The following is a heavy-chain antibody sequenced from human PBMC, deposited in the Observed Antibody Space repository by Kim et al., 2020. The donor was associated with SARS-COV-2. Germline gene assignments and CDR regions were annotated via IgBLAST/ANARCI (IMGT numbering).Heavy chain of an antibody. CDR2: IYYSGST. J-gene: IGHJ6*02. CDR1: GGSISSYY. V-gene: IGHV4-59*01. D-gene: IGHD1-1*01. CDR3: ARDVQVPGPRNNYYAMDV. Sequence: SETLSLTCTVSGGSISSYYWSWIRQPPGKGLEWIGYIYYSGSTNYNPSLKSRVTISVDTSKNRFSLKLSSVTAADTAVYYCARDVQVPGPRNNYYAMDVWGQGTTVTVSS.